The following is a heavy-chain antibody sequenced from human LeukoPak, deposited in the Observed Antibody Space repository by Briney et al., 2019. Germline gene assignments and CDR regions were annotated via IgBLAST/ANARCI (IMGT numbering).Heavy chain of an antibody. CDR3: ATDPVESDDAFDI. J-gene: IGHJ3*02. Sequence: PGGSLRLSCAASGFAFSSYAMSWVRQAPGKGLEWVSAISGSGGSTYYADSVKGRFTISRDSSKNTLYLQMNSLRAEDTAVYYCATDPVESDDAFDIWGQGTMVTVSS. CDR1: GFAFSSYA. CDR2: ISGSGGST. D-gene: IGHD1-1*01. V-gene: IGHV3-23*01.